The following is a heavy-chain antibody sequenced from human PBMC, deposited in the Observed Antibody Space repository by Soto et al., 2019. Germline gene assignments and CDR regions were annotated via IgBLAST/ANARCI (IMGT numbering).Heavy chain of an antibody. CDR2: IIPIFGTA. CDR3: AGGGVIYSGYYYYGMDV. Sequence: SVKVSCKASGGTFSSYAISWVRQAPGQGLEWMGGIIPIFGTANYAQKFQGRVTITADESTSTAYMELSSLRSEDTAVYYCAGGGVIYSGYYYYGMDVWGQGTTVTVSS. J-gene: IGHJ6*02. V-gene: IGHV1-69*13. D-gene: IGHD2-15*01. CDR1: GGTFSSYA.